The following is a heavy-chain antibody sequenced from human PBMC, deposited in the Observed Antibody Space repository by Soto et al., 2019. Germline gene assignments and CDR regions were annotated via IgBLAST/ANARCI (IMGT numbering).Heavy chain of an antibody. CDR2: ISAYNGNT. CDR3: ARDEIVVVPAAINPSYYYYGMDV. J-gene: IGHJ6*02. V-gene: IGHV1-18*01. Sequence: GASVKVCCKASGYTFTSYGISWVRQAPGQGLEWMGWISAYNGNTNYAQKLQGRVTMTTDTSTSTAYMELRSLRSDDTAVYYCARDEIVVVPAAINPSYYYYGMDVWGQGTTVTVSS. D-gene: IGHD2-2*01. CDR1: GYTFTSYG.